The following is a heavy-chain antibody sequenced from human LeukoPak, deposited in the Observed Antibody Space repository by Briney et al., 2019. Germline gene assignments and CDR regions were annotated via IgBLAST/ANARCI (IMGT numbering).Heavy chain of an antibody. CDR2: ISGSGGST. J-gene: IGHJ5*02. Sequence: GGSLRLSCAASGFTFSSYAMSWVRQAPGKGLEWVSAISGSGGSTYYADSVKGRITISRDNSKNTLYLQMNSLRAEDTAVYYCAKALIAVAGLNWFDPWGQGTLVTVSS. D-gene: IGHD6-19*01. V-gene: IGHV3-23*01. CDR3: AKALIAVAGLNWFDP. CDR1: GFTFSSYA.